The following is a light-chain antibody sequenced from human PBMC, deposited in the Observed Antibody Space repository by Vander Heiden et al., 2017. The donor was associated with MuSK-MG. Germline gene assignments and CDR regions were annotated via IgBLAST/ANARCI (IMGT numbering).Light chain of an antibody. CDR3: AAGDNSRNGWV. CDR2: SNN. V-gene: IGLV1-44*01. J-gene: IGLJ3*02. CDR1: SSNIGGNT. Sequence: QSVLTHPPSSSGTPAQRVTISCSGSSSNIGGNTVNWYQQLPGTAPKLLIYSNNQRPSGVPDRFSGSKSGTSASLAISGLQSEDEADYYCAAGDNSRNGWVFGGGTKLTVL.